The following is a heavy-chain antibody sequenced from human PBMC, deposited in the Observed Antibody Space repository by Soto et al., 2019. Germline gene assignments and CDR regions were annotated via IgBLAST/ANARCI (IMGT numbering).Heavy chain of an antibody. V-gene: IGHV5-51*01. J-gene: IGHJ5*02. CDR1: GYSFTSYW. CDR2: TYPGDSDT. D-gene: IGHD2-21*02. CDR3: ARLQKAYCGGDCYPHWFDP. Sequence: PGESLKISCKGSGYSFTSYWIGWVRQMPGKGLEWMGITYPGDSDTRYSPSFQGQVTISADKSISTAYLQWSSLKASDTAMYYCARLQKAYCGGDCYPHWFDPWGQGTLVTVSS.